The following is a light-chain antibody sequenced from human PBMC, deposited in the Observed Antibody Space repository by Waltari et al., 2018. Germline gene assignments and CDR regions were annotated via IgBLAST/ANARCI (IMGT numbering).Light chain of an antibody. CDR3: SSYAHNNHFV. Sequence: TNSDVGAYNYVSWYQQHPGKVPKLLIYEVTKRPSGVPDRFSGSKSGNTASLTVSGLQADDEADYYCSSYAHNNHFVFGTGTKVTVL. J-gene: IGLJ1*01. CDR2: EVT. CDR1: NSDVGAYNY. V-gene: IGLV2-8*01.